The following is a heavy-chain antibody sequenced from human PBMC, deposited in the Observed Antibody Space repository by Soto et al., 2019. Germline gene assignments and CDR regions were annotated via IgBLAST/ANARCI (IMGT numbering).Heavy chain of an antibody. V-gene: IGHV4-59*01. CDR3: ARDLGMVRGVYKGWFDP. D-gene: IGHD3-10*01. Sequence: SETLSLTCTFSGGSISSYYWSLIRQPPGKGLEWIGYIYYSGSTNYNPSLKSRVTISVDTSKNQFSLKLSSVTAADTAVYYCARDLGMVRGVYKGWFDPWGQGTLVTVSS. CDR1: GGSISSYY. CDR2: IYYSGST. J-gene: IGHJ5*02.